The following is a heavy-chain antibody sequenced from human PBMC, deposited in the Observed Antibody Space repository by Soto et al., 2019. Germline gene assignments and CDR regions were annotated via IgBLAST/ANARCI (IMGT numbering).Heavy chain of an antibody. V-gene: IGHV1-3*05. CDR2: INAGNGNT. J-gene: IGHJ5*02. Sequence: QVQLVQSGAEEKKPGASVKVSCKASGYTFTSYAMHWVRQAPGQRLEWMGWINAGNGNTKYSQKFQGRVTITSDTSASTAYMALSSFRSEHTAVYYCARDQQQLNWFDPWGQGTLVTVSS. CDR1: GYTFTSYA. D-gene: IGHD6-13*01. CDR3: ARDQQQLNWFDP.